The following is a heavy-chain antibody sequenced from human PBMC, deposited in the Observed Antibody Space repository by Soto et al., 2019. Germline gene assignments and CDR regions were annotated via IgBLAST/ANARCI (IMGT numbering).Heavy chain of an antibody. D-gene: IGHD6-19*01. V-gene: IGHV3-23*01. J-gene: IGHJ4*02. Sequence: EVQILESGGALIQPGGSLRLSCAASGFTSSMTWVRQAPGKGLEWVSESDFSGRLTYYADSVKGRFTIFRDTSVNTLFLQMNSLRTEDTAVYYCANILVGQWLVPGGYWGPGTLVTVSS. CDR3: ANILVGQWLVPGGY. CDR1: GFTSS. CDR2: SDFSGRLT.